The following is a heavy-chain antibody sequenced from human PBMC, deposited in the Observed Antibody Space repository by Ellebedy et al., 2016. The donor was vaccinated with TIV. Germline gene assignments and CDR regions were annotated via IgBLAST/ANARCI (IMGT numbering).Heavy chain of an antibody. CDR2: INGGHGNT. D-gene: IGHD3-16*01. Sequence: AASVKVPCKASGYPFTSFPIHWMRHAPGQRLEWLGWINGGHGNTKYSQKFQDRVTITRDTSASTAYMELRSLRPEDTAVFYCARSTMGGPQFDYWGQGTLVTVSS. V-gene: IGHV1-3*01. J-gene: IGHJ4*02. CDR3: ARSTMGGPQFDY. CDR1: GYPFTSFP.